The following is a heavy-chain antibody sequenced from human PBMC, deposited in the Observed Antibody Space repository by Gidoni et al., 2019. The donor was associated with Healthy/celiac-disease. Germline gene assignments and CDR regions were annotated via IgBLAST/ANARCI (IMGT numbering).Heavy chain of an antibody. CDR3: ARSEGLVTNFDY. CDR1: GFTFSSYA. CDR2: ISYDGSNK. V-gene: IGHV3-30*04. J-gene: IGHJ4*02. D-gene: IGHD3-9*01. Sequence: QVQLVESGGGVVQPGRALRLSCAASGFTFSSYAMHWVRPAPGKGLEWVAVISYDGSNKYYADSVKGRFTISRDNSKNTPYLQMNSLRAEDTAVYYCARSEGLVTNFDYWGQGTLVTVSS.